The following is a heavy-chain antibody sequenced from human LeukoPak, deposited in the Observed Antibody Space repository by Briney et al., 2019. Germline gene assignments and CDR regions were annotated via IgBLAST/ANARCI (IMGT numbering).Heavy chain of an antibody. CDR2: ISGSGGST. J-gene: IGHJ4*02. V-gene: IGHV3-23*01. CDR3: AKGVFDMVRGVITYYFDY. Sequence: PGGSLRLSCAASGFTFSSYAMSWVRQAPGKGLEWVSAISGSGGSTYYADSVKGRFTISRDNSKNTLYLQMNSLRAEDTAVYYCAKGVFDMVRGVITYYFDYWGQGTLVTVSS. D-gene: IGHD3-10*01. CDR1: GFTFSSYA.